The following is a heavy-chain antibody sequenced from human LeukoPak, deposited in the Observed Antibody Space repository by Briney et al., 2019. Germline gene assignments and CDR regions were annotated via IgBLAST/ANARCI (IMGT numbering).Heavy chain of an antibody. CDR1: GGSISSYY. D-gene: IGHD4-17*01. V-gene: IGHV4-59*01. Sequence: SETLSLTCTVSGGSISSYYWSWIRQPPGKGLEWIGYIYYSGSTNYNPSLKCRVTISVDTSKNQFSLKLRSVTAADTAVYYCDKGLGPANTVTTVMGGEHYNWFDPWGQGTLVTVSS. J-gene: IGHJ5*02. CDR3: DKGLGPANTVTTVMGGEHYNWFDP. CDR2: IYYSGST.